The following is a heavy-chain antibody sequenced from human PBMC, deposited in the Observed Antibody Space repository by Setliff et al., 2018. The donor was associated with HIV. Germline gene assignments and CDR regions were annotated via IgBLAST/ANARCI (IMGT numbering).Heavy chain of an antibody. D-gene: IGHD4-17*01. V-gene: IGHV5-51*01. CDR3: ARMGGTVDVTTVTTFGYFQD. CDR2: IYPGDSET. CDR1: GYTFTSYA. Sequence: KASCKASGYTFTSYAMHWVRQAPGQRLEWMGIIYPGDSETRYSRSFQGQVTISADKSITTAYLQWSSPKASDTAMYYCARMGGTVDVTTVTTFGYFQDWGQGTLVTVSS. J-gene: IGHJ1*01.